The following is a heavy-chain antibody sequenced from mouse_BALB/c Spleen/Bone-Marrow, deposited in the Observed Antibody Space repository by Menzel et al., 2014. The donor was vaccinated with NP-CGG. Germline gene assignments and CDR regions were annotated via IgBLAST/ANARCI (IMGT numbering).Heavy chain of an antibody. V-gene: IGHV1-54*01. Sequence: VQLQQSGAELVRPGTSVKVSCKASGYAFTNYLIEWVKQRPGQGLEWIGVINPGSGGTNYNEKFKGKATLTADKSSSTAYMQLSSLTSDDSAVYFYARGITTGYFDYWGQGATLTVSS. D-gene: IGHD1-1*01. J-gene: IGHJ2*01. CDR3: ARGITTGYFDY. CDR1: GYAFTNYL. CDR2: INPGSGGT.